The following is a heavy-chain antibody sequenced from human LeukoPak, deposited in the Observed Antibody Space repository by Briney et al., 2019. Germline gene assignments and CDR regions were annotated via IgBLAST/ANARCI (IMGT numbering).Heavy chain of an antibody. D-gene: IGHD2-2*02. Sequence: PGGSLRLSCVASGITISDRAMAWVRQAPGEGREWVGRVKGKTDGGTTDYAAPVRGRFTISRDDSENTLYLQMNSLKTEDTAVYYCTTGDCRSTSCYTDYYYYYMDVWGKGTTVTVSS. CDR3: TTGDCRSTSCYTDYYYYYMDV. V-gene: IGHV3-15*01. J-gene: IGHJ6*03. CDR2: VKGKTDGGTT. CDR1: GITISDRA.